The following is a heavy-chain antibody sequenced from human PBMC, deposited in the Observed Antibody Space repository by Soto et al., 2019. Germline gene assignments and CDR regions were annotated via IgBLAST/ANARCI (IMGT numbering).Heavy chain of an antibody. V-gene: IGHV4-39*01. Sequence: SDTLSLTCSVSGCSIISSSYFWGWIRQPPGKGLEWIGSIYYSGSTYYNPSLESRVTVSVDTSKNQFSLKLSSVTAADTAVYYCARHPSDFWFDPWGQGTLVTVSS. D-gene: IGHD2-21*02. CDR2: IYYSGST. CDR3: ARHPSDFWFDP. CDR1: GCSIISSSYF. J-gene: IGHJ5*02.